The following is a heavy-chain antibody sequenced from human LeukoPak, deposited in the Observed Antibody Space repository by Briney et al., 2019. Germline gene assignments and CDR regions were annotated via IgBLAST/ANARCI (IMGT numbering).Heavy chain of an antibody. D-gene: IGHD2-8*01. CDR2: INPKNGDT. CDR3: AMILYATGSPTYYLDY. Sequence: ASVKVSCKASGYTFIGYYMHWVRQAPGQGLEWMGWINPKNGDTNYAQNFQGRVTMTRDTSISTVYMEVSWLRSDDTAVYYCAMILYATGSPTYYLDYWGQGTLVTVSP. V-gene: IGHV1-2*02. J-gene: IGHJ4*02. CDR1: GYTFIGYY.